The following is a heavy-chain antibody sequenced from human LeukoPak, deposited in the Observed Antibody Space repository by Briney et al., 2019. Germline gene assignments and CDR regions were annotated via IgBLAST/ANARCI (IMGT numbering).Heavy chain of an antibody. Sequence: GSSVKVSCKASGGTFSSYAISWVRQAPGQGLEWMGGIIPIFGTANYAQKFQGRVTITADESTSTAYRELSSLRSEDTAVYYCARPQVGADAPRGTYYYYMDVWGKGTTVTVSS. CDR3: ARPQVGADAPRGTYYYYMDV. D-gene: IGHD1-26*01. V-gene: IGHV1-69*01. J-gene: IGHJ6*03. CDR1: GGTFSSYA. CDR2: IIPIFGTA.